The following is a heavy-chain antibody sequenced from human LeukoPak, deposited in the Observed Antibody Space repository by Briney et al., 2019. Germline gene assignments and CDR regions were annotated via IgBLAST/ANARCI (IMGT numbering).Heavy chain of an antibody. V-gene: IGHV1-69*05. D-gene: IGHD1-1*01. CDR2: IIPIFGTA. J-gene: IGHJ5*02. Sequence: SVKVSCKASGGTFSSYAISWVRQAPEQGLEWMGRIIPIFGTANYAQKFQGRVTITTDESTSTAYMELSSLRSEDTAVYYCARDRTGTTSRRWFDPWGQGTLVTVSS. CDR1: GGTFSSYA. CDR3: ARDRTGTTSRRWFDP.